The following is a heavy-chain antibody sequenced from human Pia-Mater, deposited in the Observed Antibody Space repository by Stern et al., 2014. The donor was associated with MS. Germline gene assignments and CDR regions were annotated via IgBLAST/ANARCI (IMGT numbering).Heavy chain of an antibody. V-gene: IGHV3-21*01. J-gene: IGHJ4*02. CDR2: ISSGGSYI. CDR1: GFTFSSYS. CDR3: ARGRGGNYRYYFDY. Sequence: QLVQSGGGLVKPGGFLRLSCAASGFTFSSYSMNWVRQAPGKGLEWVASISSGGSYIYYADSLKGRFTISRDNAKNSLYLQMNSLRAEDTAVYYCARGRGGNYRYYFDYWGQGTLVTVSS. D-gene: IGHD4-23*01.